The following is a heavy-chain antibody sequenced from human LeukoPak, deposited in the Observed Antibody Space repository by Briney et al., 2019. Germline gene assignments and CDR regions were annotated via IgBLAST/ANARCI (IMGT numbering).Heavy chain of an antibody. CDR2: ISYDGSNK. CDR3: ARDFRHCSSTSCYSD. V-gene: IGHV3-30-3*01. D-gene: IGHD2-2*02. Sequence: GGSLRLSCAASGFTFSSYAMHWVRQAPGKGLEWVAVISYDGSNKYYADSVKGRFTISRDNSKNTLYLQMNSLRSEDTAVYYCARDFRHCSSTSCYSDWGQGTLVTVSS. J-gene: IGHJ4*02. CDR1: GFTFSSYA.